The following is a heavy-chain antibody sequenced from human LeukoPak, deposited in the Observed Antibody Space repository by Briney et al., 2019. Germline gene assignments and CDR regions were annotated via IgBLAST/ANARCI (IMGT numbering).Heavy chain of an antibody. Sequence: GGSLRLSCAASGLTVSSNYMSWVRQAPGKGLEWVADIYSGGSTYYADSVKGRSTISRDNSKNPLYLQMNSLRAEDTAVYSCARDRHDLSHFDYWGQGTLVTVSS. V-gene: IGHV3-66*02. J-gene: IGHJ4*02. CDR3: ARDRHDLSHFDY. CDR2: IYSGGST. CDR1: GLTVSSNY. D-gene: IGHD3-3*01.